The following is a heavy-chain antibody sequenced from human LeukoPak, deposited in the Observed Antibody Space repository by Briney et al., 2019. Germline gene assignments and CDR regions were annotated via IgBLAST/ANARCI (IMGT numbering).Heavy chain of an antibody. CDR3: ARGGDYYYIDV. CDR2: INPNNCGT. V-gene: IGHV1-2*02. J-gene: IGHJ6*03. Sequence: GASVKVSCMSSGYIFTGYYMHWVRPAPGRGREGMGWINPNNCGTNYAQKFQDRVTMTRDTSLSTAYMALSRLSYDDTAVYYCARGGDYYYIDVWGKGTTVTVSS. CDR1: GYIFTGYY.